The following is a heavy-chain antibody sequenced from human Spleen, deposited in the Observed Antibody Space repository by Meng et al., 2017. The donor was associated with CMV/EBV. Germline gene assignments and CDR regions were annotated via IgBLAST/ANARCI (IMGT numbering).Heavy chain of an antibody. J-gene: IGHJ6*02. V-gene: IGHV4-38-2*02. Sequence: SETLSLTCTVSGSSISSGYYWGWIRQPPGKGLEWIGSFYHGGSTYYNPSLKSRVTISVDTSKNQFSLQLNSVTPEDTAVYYCARGGRDDYVWGSYRYPRGSYYYGMDVWGQGTTVTVSS. CDR3: ARGGRDDYVWGSYRYPRGSYYYGMDV. CDR1: GSSISSGYY. CDR2: FYHGGST. D-gene: IGHD3-16*02.